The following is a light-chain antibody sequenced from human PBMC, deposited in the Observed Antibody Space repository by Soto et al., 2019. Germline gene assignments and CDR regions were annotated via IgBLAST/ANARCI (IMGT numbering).Light chain of an antibody. CDR2: DVS. CDR1: NTDIGGNNY. V-gene: IGLV2-14*01. Sequence: QSALTQPASVSGSPGQSITISCTGSNTDIGGNNYVSWYQQHPGKAPKVIIYDVSIRLSGVSNRFSGSKSGNTASLTISGLQSEDEADYYFSSYTTISTRIFGGGTKLTVL. CDR3: SSYTTISTRI. J-gene: IGLJ2*01.